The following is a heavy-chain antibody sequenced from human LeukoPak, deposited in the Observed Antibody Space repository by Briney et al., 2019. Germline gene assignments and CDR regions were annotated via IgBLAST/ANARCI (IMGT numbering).Heavy chain of an antibody. Sequence: SQTLSLTFAISGDSVSSNSAAWNWVRQSPSRGLEWLGSTYYRSKWYNDYAVSVKSRITINPDTSKNQFSLQLNSVTPEDTAVYYCARYGDYKGGSFDIWGQGTMVTVSS. D-gene: IGHD4-17*01. CDR3: ARYGDYKGGSFDI. J-gene: IGHJ3*02. CDR2: TYYRSKWYN. CDR1: GDSVSSNSAA. V-gene: IGHV6-1*01.